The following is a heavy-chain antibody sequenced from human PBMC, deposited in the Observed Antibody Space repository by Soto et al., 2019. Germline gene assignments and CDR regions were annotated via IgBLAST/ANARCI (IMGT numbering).Heavy chain of an antibody. CDR3: ARPDYYGSGSYYDRIYYYGMDV. J-gene: IGHJ6*02. D-gene: IGHD3-10*01. Sequence: PGESLKISCKGSGYSFTSYWISWVRQMPGKGLEWMGRIDPSDSYTNYSPSFQGHVTISADKSISTAYLQWSSLKASDTAMYYCARPDYYGSGSYYDRIYYYGMDVWGQGTTVTV. CDR2: IDPSDSYT. CDR1: GYSFTSYW. V-gene: IGHV5-10-1*01.